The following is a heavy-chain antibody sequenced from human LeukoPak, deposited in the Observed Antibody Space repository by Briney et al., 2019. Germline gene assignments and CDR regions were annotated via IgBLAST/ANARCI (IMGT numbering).Heavy chain of an antibody. V-gene: IGHV3-23*01. CDR1: GFTFSSHA. CDR2: ISDTGATT. D-gene: IGHD2-8*01. CDR3: AKDTSIGRYCTNGVCSPFDY. J-gene: IGHJ4*02. Sequence: GGSLRLSCAGSGFTFSSHAMSWVRQAPGKGLEWVSAISDTGATTYDADSVKGRFTISRDNSRSTLYLQTNSLRAEDTALYYCAKDTSIGRYCTNGVCSPFDYWGQGTLVTVSS.